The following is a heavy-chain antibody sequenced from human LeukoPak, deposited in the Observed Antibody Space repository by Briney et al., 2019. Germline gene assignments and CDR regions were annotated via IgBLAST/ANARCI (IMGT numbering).Heavy chain of an antibody. J-gene: IGHJ5*02. CDR2: IIPIFGTA. Sequence: SVKVSCKASGGTFSSYAISWVRQAPGQGLEWMGGIIPIFGTANYAQKFQGRVTITTDASTSTAYMELSSLTSEDTAVYYCARGVSSAPPGGWFDPWGQGTLVTVSS. CDR1: GGTFSSYA. CDR3: ARGVSSAPPGGWFDP. V-gene: IGHV1-69*05. D-gene: IGHD3-22*01.